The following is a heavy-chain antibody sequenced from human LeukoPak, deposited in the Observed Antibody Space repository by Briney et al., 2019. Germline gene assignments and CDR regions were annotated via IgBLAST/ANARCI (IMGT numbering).Heavy chain of an antibody. D-gene: IGHD6-13*01. J-gene: IGHJ4*02. CDR1: GSSFTSYW. Sequence: GESLKISCRGAGSSFTSYWIGWVRPMPGKGLEWMGIIYPGDSDTRYSPSFQGQVTISADKSISTAYLQWSSLKASDTAMYYCARHHSSSFGEVVDYWGQGTLVTVSS. V-gene: IGHV5-51*01. CDR2: IYPGDSDT. CDR3: ARHHSSSFGEVVDY.